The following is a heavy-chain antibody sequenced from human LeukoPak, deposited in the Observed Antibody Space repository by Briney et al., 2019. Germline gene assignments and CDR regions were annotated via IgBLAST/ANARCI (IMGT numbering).Heavy chain of an antibody. CDR2: INPNTGGT. D-gene: IGHD6-19*01. J-gene: IGHJ4*02. V-gene: IGHV1-2*06. Sequence: ASVKVSCKASGYTLTAYYMHWVRQAPGQGLEWMGRINPNTGGTNYAQKFQGRVTMTRDTSISSAYMELTRLRSDDTAVYYCARANSSPGDYWGQGTLVTVSS. CDR1: GYTLTAYY. CDR3: ARANSSPGDY.